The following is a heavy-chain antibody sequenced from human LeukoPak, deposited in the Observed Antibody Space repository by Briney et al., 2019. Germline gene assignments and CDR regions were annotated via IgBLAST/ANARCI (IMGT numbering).Heavy chain of an antibody. CDR1: GFTFSSYA. CDR3: ARVSSGSYFGYHYYYMDV. Sequence: PAGSLRLSCAASGFTFSSYAMSWVRQAPGKGLEWVSAISGSGGSTYYADSVKGRFTISRDNAKNTLYLQMNILRAEDTAVYYCARVSSGSYFGYHYYYMDVWGKGTTVTVSS. D-gene: IGHD1-26*01. V-gene: IGHV3-23*01. J-gene: IGHJ6*03. CDR2: ISGSGGST.